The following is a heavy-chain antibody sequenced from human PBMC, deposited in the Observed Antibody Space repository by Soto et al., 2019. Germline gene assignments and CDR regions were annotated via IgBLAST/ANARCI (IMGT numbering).Heavy chain of an antibody. D-gene: IGHD2-2*01. V-gene: IGHV3-23*01. CDR3: AKGSSSTQFLNYYFYHMDV. CDR1: GLSFPNYA. Sequence: LLESGGGLVQPGGSLRLSCEASGLSFPNYAMNWVRQAPGKGLEWVSGIGGSGAYTYYADSVKGRFTISRDNSKNTVYLQMNSLRGEDTAVYYCAKGSSSTQFLNYYFYHMDVWGKGTTVSVSS. J-gene: IGHJ6*03. CDR2: IGGSGAYT.